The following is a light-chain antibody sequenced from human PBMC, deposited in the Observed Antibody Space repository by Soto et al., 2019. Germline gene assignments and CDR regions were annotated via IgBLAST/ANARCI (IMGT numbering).Light chain of an antibody. CDR1: GSDIGTYKY. V-gene: IGLV2-8*01. J-gene: IGLJ3*02. CDR3: TSYAGSSNWV. CDR2: EVS. Sequence: QSALTQPPSASGSPGQSVTISCTGTGSDIGTYKYVSWYQQHPGQAPKLMIYEVSKRPSGVPDRFSGSKSGNTASLTVSGLQSEDEAEYYCTSYAGSSNWVFGGGTKVTVL.